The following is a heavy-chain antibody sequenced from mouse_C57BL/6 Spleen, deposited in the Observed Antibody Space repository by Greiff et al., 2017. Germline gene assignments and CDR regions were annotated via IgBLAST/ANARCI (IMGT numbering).Heavy chain of an antibody. Sequence: EVQLQQSGPVLVKPGASVKMSCKASGYTFTDYYMNWVKQSHGKSLEWIGVINPYNGGTSYNQKFKGKATLTVDKSSSTAYMELNSLTSEASAVYDCAYYYGSSYPYAMDYWGQGTSVTVSS. D-gene: IGHD1-1*01. V-gene: IGHV1-19*01. CDR2: INPYNGGT. J-gene: IGHJ4*01. CDR3: AYYYGSSYPYAMDY. CDR1: GYTFTDYY.